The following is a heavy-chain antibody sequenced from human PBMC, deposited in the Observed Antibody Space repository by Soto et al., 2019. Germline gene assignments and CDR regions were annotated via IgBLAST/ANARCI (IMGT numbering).Heavy chain of an antibody. CDR3: AKYRRTEAEGFTLDY. V-gene: IGHV4-61*08. CDR1: GGSISSGDYY. CDR2: IYYSGST. Sequence: SETLSLTCTVSGGSISSGDYYWSWIRQPPGKGLEWIGYIYYSGSTTYNPSLESRVTMSVDTSKNQFSLKLSSVNAADTAVYYCAKYRRTEAEGFTLDYWGRGTLVTVSS. J-gene: IGHJ4*02. D-gene: IGHD6-13*01.